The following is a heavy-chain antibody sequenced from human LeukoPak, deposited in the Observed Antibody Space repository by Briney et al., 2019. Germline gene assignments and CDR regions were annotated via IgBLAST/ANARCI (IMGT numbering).Heavy chain of an antibody. J-gene: IGHJ4*02. V-gene: IGHV4-4*09. CDR3: ARHAERRGRTTYFDY. CDR1: GGSISRYH. Sequence: SGTLSVTSTASGGSISRYHWSWIRQPPGKGLLWIGYIYTSGSTNYNPSLKSRVIISVATSKSQFSLKLSSVTAADTAVYYYARHAERRGRTTYFDYWGQGTLVTVSS. D-gene: IGHD1-7*01. CDR2: IYTSGST.